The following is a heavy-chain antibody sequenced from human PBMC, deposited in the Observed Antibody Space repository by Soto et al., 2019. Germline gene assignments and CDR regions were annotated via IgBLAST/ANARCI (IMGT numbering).Heavy chain of an antibody. Sequence: QVQLVESGGGVVQPGRSLRLSCAASGFTFSSYAMHWVRQAPGKGLEWVAVISYDGSNKYYADSVKGRFTISRDNSKNTLYLQMNSLRAEDTAVYYCARDRVVYAFEIWGQGTMVSVSS. J-gene: IGHJ3*02. CDR2: ISYDGSNK. CDR1: GFTFSSYA. CDR3: ARDRVVYAFEI. V-gene: IGHV3-30-3*01. D-gene: IGHD2-15*01.